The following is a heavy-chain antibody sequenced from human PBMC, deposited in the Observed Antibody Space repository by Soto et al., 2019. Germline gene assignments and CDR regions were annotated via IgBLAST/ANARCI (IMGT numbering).Heavy chain of an antibody. D-gene: IGHD3-3*01. CDR1: GFTFSIHW. CDR2: INTDGSDT. J-gene: IGHJ6*02. V-gene: IGHV3-74*01. CDR3: ARGEGNDFWSRGGMDV. Sequence: GGSMRLSCAASGFTFSIHWMHWVRQAPGKGLVWVSRINTDGSDTNYADSVKGRFTVSRGNAKNTLYLQMSSLRADDTAVYYCARGEGNDFWSRGGMDVWGQGTTVTVSS.